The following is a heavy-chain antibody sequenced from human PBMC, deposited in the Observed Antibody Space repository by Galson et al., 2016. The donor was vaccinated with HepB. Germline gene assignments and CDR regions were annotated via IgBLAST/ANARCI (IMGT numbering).Heavy chain of an antibody. Sequence: SLRLSCAASGFTFSRYEMNWVRQAPGKGLEWVSYISRSGTTIYYADSVKGRFTISRDNAKNSLHLQMNSLRAEDTAVYYCAREPVRLDDLLTGPPKNPDYWGQGTLVTVSS. V-gene: IGHV3-48*03. D-gene: IGHD3-9*01. CDR1: GFTFSRYE. J-gene: IGHJ4*02. CDR2: ISRSGTTI. CDR3: AREPVRLDDLLTGPPKNPDY.